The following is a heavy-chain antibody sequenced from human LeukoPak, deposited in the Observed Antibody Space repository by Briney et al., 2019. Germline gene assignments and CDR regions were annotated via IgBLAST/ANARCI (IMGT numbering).Heavy chain of an antibody. CDR1: GGSFSGYY. CDR2: INHSGST. Sequence: SETLSFTCAVYGGSFSGYYWSWIRQPPGKGLEWIGEINHSGSTNYNPSLKSRVTISVDTSKNQFSLKLSSVTAADTAVYYCARTSSGGYNWFDPWGQGTLVTVSS. V-gene: IGHV4-34*01. CDR3: ARTSSGGYNWFDP. J-gene: IGHJ5*02. D-gene: IGHD6-19*01.